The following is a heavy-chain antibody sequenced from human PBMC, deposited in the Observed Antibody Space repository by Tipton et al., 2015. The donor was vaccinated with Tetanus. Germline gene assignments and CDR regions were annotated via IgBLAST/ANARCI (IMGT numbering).Heavy chain of an antibody. Sequence: SLRLSCAASGFSVTSSYMSWVRQAPGKGLEWVSVTYTGGTIYYADSGKGRFTISRDKSKNTLSLEMTSLRAEDTAVYYCTNGGSGLFDSWGQGTLVTVSS. J-gene: IGHJ4*02. CDR2: TYTGGTI. V-gene: IGHV3-53*01. CDR3: TNGGSGLFDS. CDR1: GFSVTSSY. D-gene: IGHD2-15*01.